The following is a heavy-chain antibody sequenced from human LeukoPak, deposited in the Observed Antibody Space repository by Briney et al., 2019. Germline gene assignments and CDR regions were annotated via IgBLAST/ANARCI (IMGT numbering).Heavy chain of an antibody. CDR2: MSHDGSNK. V-gene: IGHV3-30*18. J-gene: IGHJ4*02. D-gene: IGHD2-15*01. CDR1: GFTVSWYG. Sequence: GRSLRLSCAATGFTVSWYGMHWVRQAPGKGLEWVAVMSHDGSNKYYADSLKGRFTISRDNSKNTLYLQMNSLRAEDTAVYYCAKESGVYCSGGSCYVDHWGQGTLVTVSS. CDR3: AKESGVYCSGGSCYVDH.